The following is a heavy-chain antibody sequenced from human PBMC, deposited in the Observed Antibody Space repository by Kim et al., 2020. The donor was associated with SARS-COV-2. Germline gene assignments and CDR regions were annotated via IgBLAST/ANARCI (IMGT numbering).Heavy chain of an antibody. CDR2: IYYSGST. V-gene: IGHV4-59*01. Sequence: SETLSLTCTVSGGSISSYYWSWIRQPPGKGLEWIGYIYYSGSTNYNPSLKSRVTISVDTSKNQFSLKLSSVTAADTAVYYCARLSGRGPWEVDYWCQGTL. CDR3: ARLSGRGPWEVDY. J-gene: IGHJ4*02. CDR1: GGSISSYY. D-gene: IGHD1-26*01.